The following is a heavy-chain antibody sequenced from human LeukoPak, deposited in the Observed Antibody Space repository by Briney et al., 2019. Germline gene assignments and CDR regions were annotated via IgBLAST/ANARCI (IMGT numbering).Heavy chain of an antibody. CDR2: INPNSGGT. CDR3: ARLAAAGTDFDY. J-gene: IGHJ4*02. CDR1: GYTFTGYY. Sequence: ASVNVSCKASGYTFTGYYMHWVRQAPGQGLEWMGWINPNSGGTNYAQKFQGRVTMTRDTSISTAYMELSRLRSDDTAVYYCARLAAAGTDFDYWGQGTLVTVSS. V-gene: IGHV1-2*02. D-gene: IGHD6-13*01.